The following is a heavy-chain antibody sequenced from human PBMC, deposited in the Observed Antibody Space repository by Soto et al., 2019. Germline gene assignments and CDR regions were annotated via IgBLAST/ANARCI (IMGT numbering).Heavy chain of an antibody. CDR2: ISGRGGSR. CDR3: AKDWWYCINDGCYEYFQY. V-gene: IGHV3-23*01. Sequence: GGSLRLSCAASGFTFSSYAMSWVRQAPGKGLEWVSAISGRGGSRYYTDSVKGRFTISRDNSKNTLNLQMSSLRVEDTATYYCAKDWWYCINDGCYEYFQYWGPGTLVTVSS. J-gene: IGHJ1*01. CDR1: GFTFSSYA. D-gene: IGHD2-8*01.